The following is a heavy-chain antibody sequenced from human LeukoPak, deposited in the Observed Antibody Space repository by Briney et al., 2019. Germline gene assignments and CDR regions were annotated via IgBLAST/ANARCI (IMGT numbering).Heavy chain of an antibody. Sequence: GASVKVSCKASGYTFTGYGISWVRQAPGQGLEWMGWISAYNGNTNYAQKLQGRVTMTTDTSTSTAYMELRSLRSDDTAVYYCARDLIVGATGWFDPWGQGTLVTVSS. CDR2: ISAYNGNT. CDR1: GYTFTGYG. D-gene: IGHD1-26*01. CDR3: ARDLIVGATGWFDP. J-gene: IGHJ5*02. V-gene: IGHV1-18*01.